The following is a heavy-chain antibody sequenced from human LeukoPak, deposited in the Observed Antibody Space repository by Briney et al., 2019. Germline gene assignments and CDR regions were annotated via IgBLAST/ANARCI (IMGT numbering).Heavy chain of an antibody. J-gene: IGHJ6*02. CDR1: GFTFSSYG. CDR2: ISYDGSNK. D-gene: IGHD4-17*01. CDR3: AKVVYGDDLYYYYYGMDV. V-gene: IGHV3-30*18. Sequence: GRSLRLSCAASGFTFSSYGMHWVRQAPGKGLEWVAVISYDGSNKYYADSVKGRFTISRDNSKNTLYLQMNSLRAEDTAVYYCAKVVYGDDLYYYYYGMDVWGQGTTVTVSS.